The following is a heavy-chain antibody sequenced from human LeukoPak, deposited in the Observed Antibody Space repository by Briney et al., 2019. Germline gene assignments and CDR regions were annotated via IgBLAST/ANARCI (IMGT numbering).Heavy chain of an antibody. Sequence: SGGSLRLSCEASGFTFSSYAMSWVRQAPGKGLAWVSGISSSADSPYYADSVTGRFTISRGNSKNTLFLQMNSLRAEDTAVYYCAIPLEKYPYGGNFDYWGQRILVTVSS. D-gene: IGHD4-23*01. V-gene: IGHV3-23*01. CDR1: GFTFSSYA. J-gene: IGHJ4*02. CDR2: ISSSADSP. CDR3: AIPLEKYPYGGNFDY.